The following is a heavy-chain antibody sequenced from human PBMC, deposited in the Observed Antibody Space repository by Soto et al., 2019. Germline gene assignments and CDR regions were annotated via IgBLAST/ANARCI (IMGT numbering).Heavy chain of an antibody. CDR1: GGSISDFY. D-gene: IGHD6-6*01. Sequence: SETLSLTCTVSGGSISDFYWSWIRQPPGKGLEWIGYIYYSGSANYNPSLKSRVTISVDTSKNQFSLNLRSMSPADTAVYYCARVGGLAARTFDYWGPGTLVTVSS. CDR3: ARVGGLAARTFDY. V-gene: IGHV4-59*01. CDR2: IYYSGSA. J-gene: IGHJ4*02.